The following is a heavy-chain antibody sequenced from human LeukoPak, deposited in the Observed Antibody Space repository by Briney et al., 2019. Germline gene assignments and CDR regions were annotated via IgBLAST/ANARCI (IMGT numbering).Heavy chain of an antibody. CDR2: ISYDGSYK. D-gene: IGHD3-10*01. CDR1: GFTFSNYG. CDR3: ARAGYYYGMDV. J-gene: IGHJ6*02. Sequence: GGSLRLSCAASGFTFSNYGMHWVRQAPGKGLEWVAVISYDGSYKYYADSVKGRFTISRDNSKNTLYLQMNSLRAEDTAVYYCARAGYYYGMDVWGQGTTVTVSS. V-gene: IGHV3-30*03.